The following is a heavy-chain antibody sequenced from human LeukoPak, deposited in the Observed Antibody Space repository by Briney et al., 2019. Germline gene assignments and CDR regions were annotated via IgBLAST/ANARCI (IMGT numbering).Heavy chain of an antibody. J-gene: IGHJ4*02. CDR2: IIPIFGTA. V-gene: IGHV1-69*05. CDR3: ARVGYCSSTSCYAGDY. Sequence: SVKVSCKASGGTFSSYAISWVRQAPGQGLEWMGGIIPIFGTANYAQKLQGRVTMTTDTSTSTAYMELRSLRSDDTAVYYCARVGYCSSTSCYAGDYWGQGTLVTVSS. D-gene: IGHD2-2*01. CDR1: GGTFSSYA.